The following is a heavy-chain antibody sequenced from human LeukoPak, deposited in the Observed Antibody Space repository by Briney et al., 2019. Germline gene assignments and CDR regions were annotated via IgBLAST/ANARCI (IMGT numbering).Heavy chain of an antibody. D-gene: IGHD3-10*01. V-gene: IGHV4-61*01. CDR3: ASDYYGSGSYQGY. Sequence: PSETLSLTCTVSGGSVSSDSYYWSWIRQPPGKGLEWIGYIYYSGSTNYNPSLKSRVTISVDTSKNQFSLKLSSVTAADTAVYYCASDYYGSGSYQGYWGQGTLVTVSS. CDR1: GGSVSSDSYY. J-gene: IGHJ4*02. CDR2: IYYSGST.